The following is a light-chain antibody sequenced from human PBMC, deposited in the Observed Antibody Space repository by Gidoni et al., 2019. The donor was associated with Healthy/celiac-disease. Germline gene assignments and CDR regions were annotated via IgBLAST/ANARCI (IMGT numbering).Light chain of an antibody. J-gene: IGLJ2*01. Sequence: NFMLTQPHSVSESPGKTVTISCTGSSGSIASNYVPWYQQRPGSAPTTVIYEDNQRPSGVPDRFSGSIDSSSNSASLTISGLKTEDEADYYCQSYDSSNHNVVFGGGTKLTVL. CDR3: QSYDSSNHNVV. CDR2: EDN. V-gene: IGLV6-57*02. CDR1: SGSIASNY.